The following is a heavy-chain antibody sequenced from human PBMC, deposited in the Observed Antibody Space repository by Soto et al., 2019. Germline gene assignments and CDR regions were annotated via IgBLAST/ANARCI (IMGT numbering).Heavy chain of an antibody. D-gene: IGHD3-22*01. CDR2: ISGSGGST. CDR3: AKDPFAMIVVPLFDY. Sequence: QAGGSLRLSCAASGFTFSSYAMSWVRQAPGKGLEWVSAISGSGGSTYYADSVKGRFTISRDNSKNTLYLQMNSLRAEDTAVYYCAKDPFAMIVVPLFDYWGQGTLVTVSS. V-gene: IGHV3-23*01. J-gene: IGHJ4*02. CDR1: GFTFSSYA.